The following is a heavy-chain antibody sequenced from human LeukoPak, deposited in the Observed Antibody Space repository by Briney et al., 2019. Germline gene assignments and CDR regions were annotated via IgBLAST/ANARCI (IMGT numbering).Heavy chain of an antibody. CDR3: AKDQGPITIFGVVIGGMDV. CDR1: AFIFSNHG. V-gene: IGHV3-30*18. CDR2: ISYDGSNK. Sequence: GRSLRLSCAASAFIFSNHGMHWVRQAPGKGLEWVAIISYDGSNKYYAGSVKGRFTISRDNSKNTLYLQMNSLRAEDTAMYYCAKDQGPITIFGVVIGGMDVWGQGTTVTVSS. D-gene: IGHD3-3*01. J-gene: IGHJ6*02.